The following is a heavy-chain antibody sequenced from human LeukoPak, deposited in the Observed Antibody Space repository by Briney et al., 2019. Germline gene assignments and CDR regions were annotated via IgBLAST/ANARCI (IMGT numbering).Heavy chain of an antibody. CDR3: AKGPRVTTVTTFGY. J-gene: IGHJ4*02. D-gene: IGHD4-11*01. CDR2: IGTSSTTI. V-gene: IGHV3-48*01. CDR1: GFTFSSYT. Sequence: GGSLRLSCAASGFTFSSYTMNWVCQPPGKGLEWVSNIGTSSTTIYYADSVKGRFTISRDNAKNSLYLQMNSLRADDTAVYYCAKGPRVTTVTTFGYWGQGTLVTVSS.